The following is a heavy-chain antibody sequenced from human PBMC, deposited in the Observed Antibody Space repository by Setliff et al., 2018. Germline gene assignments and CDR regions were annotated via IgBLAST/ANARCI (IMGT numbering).Heavy chain of an antibody. V-gene: IGHV1-2*02. CDR2: INPRTGVT. CDR3: ARGTDYHGSGSYWAKDV. J-gene: IGHJ6*04. D-gene: IGHD3-10*01. Sequence: ASVKVSCKASGYTFTSYYMNWVRQAPGQGLEWMGWINPRTGVTNYARKFQGRVTMTRDTSITTVYMDLSRLKSDDTAVYYCARGTDYHGSGSYWAKDVWGKGTTVTVSS. CDR1: GYTFTSYY.